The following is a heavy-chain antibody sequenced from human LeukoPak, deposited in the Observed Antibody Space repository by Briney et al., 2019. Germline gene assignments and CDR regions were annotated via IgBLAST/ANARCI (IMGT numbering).Heavy chain of an antibody. CDR1: GGSFSGYY. Sequence: SETLSLTCAVYGGSFSGYYWSWTRQPPGKGLEWIGEINHSGSTNYNPSLKSRVTISVDTSKNQFSLKLSSVTAADTAVYYCAREEEVFSDSSGYPDVFDIWGQGTMVTVSS. CDR2: INHSGST. J-gene: IGHJ3*02. D-gene: IGHD3-22*01. CDR3: AREEEVFSDSSGYPDVFDI. V-gene: IGHV4-34*01.